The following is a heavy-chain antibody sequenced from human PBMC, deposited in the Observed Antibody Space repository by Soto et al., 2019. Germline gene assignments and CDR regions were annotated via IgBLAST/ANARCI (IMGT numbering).Heavy chain of an antibody. D-gene: IGHD3-3*01. Sequence: PGGSLRLSCAASGFTFSDYYMSWIRQAPGKGLEWVSYISSSGSTIYYADSVKGRFTISRDNAKNSLYLQMNSLRAEDTAVYYCARGEASITIFGVVRDYYMDVWGKGTTVTVSS. J-gene: IGHJ6*03. CDR2: ISSSGSTI. V-gene: IGHV3-11*01. CDR1: GFTFSDYY. CDR3: ARGEASITIFGVVRDYYMDV.